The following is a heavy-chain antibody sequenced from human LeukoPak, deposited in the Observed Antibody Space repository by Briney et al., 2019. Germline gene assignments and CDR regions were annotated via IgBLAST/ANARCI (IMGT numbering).Heavy chain of an antibody. V-gene: IGHV4-39*01. CDR3: ARRSSRAADFDY. Sequence: SETLSLTCSVSGDSISTSNSYWGWIRQPPGKGLEWIGSIYYSGNTYYNASLKSRVTISVDTSMHQFSLRLSSVTAADTAVYYCARRSSRAADFDYWGQGTLVTVSS. D-gene: IGHD6-13*01. CDR2: IYYSGNT. J-gene: IGHJ4*02. CDR1: GDSISTSNSY.